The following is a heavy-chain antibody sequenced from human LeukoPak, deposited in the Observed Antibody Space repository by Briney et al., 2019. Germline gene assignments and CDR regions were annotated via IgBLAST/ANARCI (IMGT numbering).Heavy chain of an antibody. Sequence: GGSLRLSCVASGFTFSKYAMHWVRQTPGKGLEWVAAIWNDGSDENYADSVKGRFTISSDNSKNTLYLQMNSMRAEDTAVYCYAFEIGRSQGAFDIWGQGTMITVSS. V-gene: IGHV3-33*01. CDR1: GFTFSKYA. D-gene: IGHD1-26*01. CDR2: IWNDGSDE. CDR3: AFEIGRSQGAFDI. J-gene: IGHJ3*02.